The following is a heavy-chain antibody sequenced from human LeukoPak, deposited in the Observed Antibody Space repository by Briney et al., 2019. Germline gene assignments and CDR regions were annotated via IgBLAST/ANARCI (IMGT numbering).Heavy chain of an antibody. J-gene: IGHJ4*02. D-gene: IGHD3-3*01. Sequence: SETLSLTCAVYRGSFIGYYWSWIRQPPGKGLEWIADINQNGMTNYNPSLKSRVTMSVDSSKKQFSLMLTSVTAADTAVYYCARLFWSDSHSFDYWGQGTLVTVSS. V-gene: IGHV4-34*01. CDR3: ARLFWSDSHSFDY. CDR2: INQNGMT. CDR1: RGSFIGYY.